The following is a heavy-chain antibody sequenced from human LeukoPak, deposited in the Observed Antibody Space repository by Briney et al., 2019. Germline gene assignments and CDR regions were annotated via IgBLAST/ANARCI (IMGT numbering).Heavy chain of an antibody. CDR1: GFVFENYA. Sequence: PGGSLRLSCAASGFVFENYAMTWVRQAPGKGLDWVSGINWNAGSIGYADSVKGRFTISRDNAKNSLYLQMHSLRAEDTALYYCARGMTSVTTDAFDIWGQGTRVTVSS. J-gene: IGHJ3*02. V-gene: IGHV3-20*04. CDR3: ARGMTSVTTDAFDI. CDR2: INWNAGSI. D-gene: IGHD4-17*01.